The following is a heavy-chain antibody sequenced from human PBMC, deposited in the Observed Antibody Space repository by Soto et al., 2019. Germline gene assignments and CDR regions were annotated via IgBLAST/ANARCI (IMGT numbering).Heavy chain of an antibody. V-gene: IGHV4-34*01. J-gene: IGHJ4*02. D-gene: IGHD2-15*01. CDR2: INHSGST. CDR3: ARDKGSGYLDY. CDR1: GGSFSGYY. Sequence: PSETLSLTCAVYGGSFSGYYWSWIRQPPGKGLEWIGEINHSGSTNYNPSLKSRVTISVDTSKNQFSLKLTSVTAADTAVYYCARDKGSGYLDYWGQGTLVTVSS.